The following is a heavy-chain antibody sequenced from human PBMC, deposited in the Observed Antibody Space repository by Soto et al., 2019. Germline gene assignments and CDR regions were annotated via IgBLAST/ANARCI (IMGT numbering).Heavy chain of an antibody. D-gene: IGHD1-1*01. V-gene: IGHV4-34*01. Sequence: QVQLQQWGAGLLKPSETLSLTCAVSGGSFSGYYWSWIRQPPGKGLEWIGEINHSGSTNYNPSLKSRVTISVDPAKNQVSLKLSSVTAADTAVYYCARVGTGTTNYWGQGTLVTVSS. CDR2: INHSGST. CDR1: GGSFSGYY. CDR3: ARVGTGTTNY. J-gene: IGHJ4*02.